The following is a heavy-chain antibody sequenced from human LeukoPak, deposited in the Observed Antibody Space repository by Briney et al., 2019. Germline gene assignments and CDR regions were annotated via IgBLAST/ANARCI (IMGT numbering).Heavy chain of an antibody. CDR3: ARYYYDSSGYFDY. J-gene: IGHJ4*02. CDR1: GGSISSSSYY. CDR2: IYYSGSI. D-gene: IGHD3-22*01. V-gene: IGHV4-39*01. Sequence: PSETLSLTCTVSGGSISSSSYYWGWIRQPPGKGLEWIGSIYYSGSIYYNPSLKSRVTISVDTSKNQFSLKLSSVTAADTAVYYCARYYYDSSGYFDYWGQGTLVTVSS.